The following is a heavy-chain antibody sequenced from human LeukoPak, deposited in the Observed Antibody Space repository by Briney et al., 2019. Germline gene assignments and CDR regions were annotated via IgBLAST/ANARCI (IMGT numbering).Heavy chain of an antibody. D-gene: IGHD5-12*01. J-gene: IGHJ5*02. V-gene: IGHV4-38-2*02. CDR2: IYHSGST. CDR3: ARDLYSGYDLA. Sequence: SETLSLTCTVSGYSISSGYYWGWIRQPPGKGLEWIGSIYHSGSTYYNPSLKSRVTISVDTSKNQFSLKLSSVTAADTAVYYCARDLYSGYDLAWGQGTLVTVSS. CDR1: GYSISSGYY.